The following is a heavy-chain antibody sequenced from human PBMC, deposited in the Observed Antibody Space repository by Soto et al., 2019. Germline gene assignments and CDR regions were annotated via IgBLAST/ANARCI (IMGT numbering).Heavy chain of an antibody. CDR2: IGGSGGNS. V-gene: IGHV3-23*01. J-gene: IGHJ4*02. CDR1: GFTFNAYA. D-gene: IGHD4-4*01. Sequence: EVQLLESGGGLVQPGGSLRLSCAASGFTFNAYAMTWVRQAPGKGPEWVSAIGGSGGNSYYSASVRGRFTISRENSKDAVDRQMTSLRVEDTAVYYWAMVASDYFNSVDHCAQGILVSVSS. CDR3: AMVASDYFNSVDH.